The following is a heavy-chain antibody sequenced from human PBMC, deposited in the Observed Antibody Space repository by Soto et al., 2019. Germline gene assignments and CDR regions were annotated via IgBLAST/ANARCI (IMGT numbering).Heavy chain of an antibody. D-gene: IGHD5-12*01. V-gene: IGHV1-18*01. CDR1: GYTFINYH. CDR3: AKSPRGEMATD. J-gene: IGHJ4*02. Sequence: QVQLVQSGGEVKKPGASVTVSCKASGYTFINYHITWVRQAPGQGLEWMAWINTYNDMTDYAQSFQGRVTMTRDISTSTAYMELRNLGSDDTAVYFCAKSPRGEMATDWGQGTLVTVSS. CDR2: INTYNDMT.